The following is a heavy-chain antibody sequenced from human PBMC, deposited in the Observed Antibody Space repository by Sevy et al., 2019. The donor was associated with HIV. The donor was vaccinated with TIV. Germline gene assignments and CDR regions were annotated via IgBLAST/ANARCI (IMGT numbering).Heavy chain of an antibody. CDR2: ILYDRSKK. J-gene: IGHJ6*02. Sequence: GGSQRLSCATSGFSFSWYDIQWVRQAPGKGLEWVAFILYDRSKKYYGDSVKGRFTTSRDRSNHTLYLQMNSLRVEDTAVYYCARDHPDKDGMDVWGQGTMVTVSS. V-gene: IGHV3-30*02. CDR1: GFSFSWYD. D-gene: IGHD2-15*01. CDR3: ARDHPDKDGMDV.